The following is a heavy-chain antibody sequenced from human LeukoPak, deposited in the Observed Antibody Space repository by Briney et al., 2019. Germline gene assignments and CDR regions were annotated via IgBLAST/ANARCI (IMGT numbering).Heavy chain of an antibody. CDR1: GGSISSYY. CDR2: IYYSGST. J-gene: IGHJ4*02. D-gene: IGHD6-19*01. V-gene: IGHV4-59*08. CDR3: ARQSYSSGWSDIDY. Sequence: SETLSLTCTVSGGSISSYYWSWIRQPPGKGLEWIGYIYYSGSTNYNPSLKSRVTISVDTSKNQFSLKLSSVTAADTAVYYCARQSYSSGWSDIDYWGQGTLVTVSS.